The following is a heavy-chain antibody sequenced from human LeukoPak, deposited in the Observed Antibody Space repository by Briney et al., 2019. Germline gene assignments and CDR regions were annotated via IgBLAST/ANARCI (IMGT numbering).Heavy chain of an antibody. CDR3: ARVKAYCSGGSCYYYYMDV. CDR2: IIPIFGTA. Sequence: SVKVSCKASGYTFTSYGISWVRQAPGQGLEWMGGIIPIFGTANYAQKFQGRVTITADKSTSTAYMELSSLRSEDTAVYYCARVKAYCSGGSCYYYYMDVWGKGTTVTVSS. V-gene: IGHV1-69*06. D-gene: IGHD2-15*01. J-gene: IGHJ6*03. CDR1: GYTFTSYG.